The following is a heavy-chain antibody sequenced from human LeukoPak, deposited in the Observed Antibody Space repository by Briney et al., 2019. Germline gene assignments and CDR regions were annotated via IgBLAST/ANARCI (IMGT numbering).Heavy chain of an antibody. V-gene: IGHV3-23*01. J-gene: IGHJ4*02. CDR1: GFTFSSYA. CDR2: ISGNGGST. CDR3: AKDLRGFYGSGSSH. Sequence: GGSLRLSCAASGFTFSSYAMSWVRQAPGKGLEWVSDISGNGGSTYYADSVKGRFTISRDNSKNTLYLQMNSLRAEDTAVFYCAKDLRGFYGSGSSHWGQGTLVTVSS. D-gene: IGHD3-10*01.